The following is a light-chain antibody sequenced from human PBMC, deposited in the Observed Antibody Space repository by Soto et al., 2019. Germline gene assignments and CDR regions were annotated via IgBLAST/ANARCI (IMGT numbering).Light chain of an antibody. CDR1: QSVSSN. Sequence: EIVMTQSPATLSVSPGERATLSCRASQSVSSNLAWYQQKPGQAPRLLIYGASTRATGIPARFSGSGSGTEFTLTISSPQSEDYVVYYCQHYNNCPPTFGQGTKLEIK. J-gene: IGKJ2*01. CDR2: GAS. CDR3: QHYNNCPPT. V-gene: IGKV3-15*01.